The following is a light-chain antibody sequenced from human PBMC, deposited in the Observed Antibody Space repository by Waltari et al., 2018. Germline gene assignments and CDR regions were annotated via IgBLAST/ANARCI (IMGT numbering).Light chain of an antibody. J-gene: IGKJ1*01. V-gene: IGKV3-20*01. CDR1: QSVSRY. CDR2: DAS. Sequence: EIVLTQSGPLYLSPGERATLSCRASQSVSRYLAWYQQKPGQAPRLLIYDASSRATGIPDRFSGSGSGTDFSLTISRLEPEDFAVYYCQKYGSLPATFGQGTKVEIK. CDR3: QKYGSLPAT.